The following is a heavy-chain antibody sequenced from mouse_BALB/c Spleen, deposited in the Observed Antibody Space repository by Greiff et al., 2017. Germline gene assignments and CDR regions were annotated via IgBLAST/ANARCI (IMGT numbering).Heavy chain of an antibody. D-gene: IGHD2-14*01. CDR1: GFTFSSYA. V-gene: IGHV5-6-5*01. CDR3: ARGGRYDDYFDY. CDR2: ISSGGST. J-gene: IGHJ2*01. Sequence: EVKLMESGGGLVKPGGSLKLSCAASGFTFSSYAMSWVRQTPEKRLEWVASISSGGSTYYPDSVKGRFTISRDNARNILYLQMSSLRSEDTAMYYCARGGRYDDYFDYWGQGTTLTVSS.